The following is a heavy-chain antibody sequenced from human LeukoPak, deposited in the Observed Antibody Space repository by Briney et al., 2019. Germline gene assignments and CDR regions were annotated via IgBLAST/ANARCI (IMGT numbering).Heavy chain of an antibody. Sequence: GGSLRLSCAASGFTFSSYAMHWVRQAPGKGLEWVAVISYDGSNKYYADSVKGRFTISRDNSKNTLYLQMNSLRAEDTAVYYCAKSPYYYDSSGYAFYYYMDVWGKGTTVTVSS. J-gene: IGHJ6*03. D-gene: IGHD3-22*01. CDR1: GFTFSSYA. V-gene: IGHV3-30*04. CDR3: AKSPYYYDSSGYAFYYYMDV. CDR2: ISYDGSNK.